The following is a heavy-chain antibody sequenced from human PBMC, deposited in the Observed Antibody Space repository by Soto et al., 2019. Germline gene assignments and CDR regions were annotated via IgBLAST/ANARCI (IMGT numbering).Heavy chain of an antibody. CDR3: ARVLVITAHFFDI. CDR1: GGSISSGDYY. J-gene: IGHJ3*02. V-gene: IGHV4-30-4*01. CDR2: IYYSGST. Sequence: PSETLSLTCTVSGGSISSGDYYWSWIRQPPGKGLEWIGYIYYSGSTYYNPSLKSRVTISVDTSKNQFSLKLSSVTAADTAVYYCARVLVITAHFFDIWGQGTMVTVSS. D-gene: IGHD3-16*01.